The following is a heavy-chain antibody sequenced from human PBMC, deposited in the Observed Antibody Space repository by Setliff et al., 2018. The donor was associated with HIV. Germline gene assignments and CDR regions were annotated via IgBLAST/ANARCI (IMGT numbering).Heavy chain of an antibody. D-gene: IGHD6-19*01. CDR1: GGSISSGSYY. CDR3: ARGDWYDFFDY. CDR2: FYTSGST. V-gene: IGHV4-61*02. Sequence: PSETLSLTCTVSGGSISSGSYYWSWIRQPAGKGLEWIGRFYTSGSTNYSPSLKSRVTMSVDTSKNQFSLKLSSVTAADTAVHYCARGDWYDFFDYWGQGTLVTVSS. J-gene: IGHJ4*02.